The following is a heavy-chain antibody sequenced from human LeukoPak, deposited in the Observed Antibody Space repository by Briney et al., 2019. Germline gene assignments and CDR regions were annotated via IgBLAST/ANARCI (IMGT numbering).Heavy chain of an antibody. V-gene: IGHV1-2*02. D-gene: IGHD1-26*01. CDR3: ARSGNFDY. CDR1: GYTFSGDY. Sequence: APVKVSCKASGYTFSGDYMHWVRQAPGQGLEWMGWINPNSGGTNYTQKFQGRVTMTRGTSISTVYMELSRLRSDDTAVYYCARSGNFDYWGQGTLVTVSS. J-gene: IGHJ4*02. CDR2: INPNSGGT.